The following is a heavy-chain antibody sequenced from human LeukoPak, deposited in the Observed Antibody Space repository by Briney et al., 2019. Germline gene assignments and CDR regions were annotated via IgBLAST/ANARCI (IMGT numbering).Heavy chain of an antibody. D-gene: IGHD1-26*01. CDR2: INHSGST. V-gene: IGHV4-34*01. J-gene: IGHJ4*02. CDR1: GGSFSGYY. CDR3: ARREGGFDY. Sequence: PSETLSLTCAVYGGSFSGYYWSWIRQPPGKGLEWIGEINHSGSTNYNPSLKSRVTIPVDTSKNQFSLKLSSVTAADTAVYYCARREGGFDYWGQGTLVTVSS.